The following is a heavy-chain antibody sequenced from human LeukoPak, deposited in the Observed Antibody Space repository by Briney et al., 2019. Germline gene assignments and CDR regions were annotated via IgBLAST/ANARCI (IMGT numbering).Heavy chain of an antibody. CDR2: IKQDGSEK. J-gene: IGHJ4*02. V-gene: IGHV3-7*01. CDR3: ARDKIVGATLLDY. D-gene: IGHD1-26*01. Sequence: GGSLRLSCAASGFSFSNYWMSWVRQAPGKGLEWVANIKQDGSEKYYVDSVKGRFTISRDNAKNSLYLQINSLRAEDTAVYYCARDKIVGATLLDYWGQGTLVTVSS. CDR1: GFSFSNYW.